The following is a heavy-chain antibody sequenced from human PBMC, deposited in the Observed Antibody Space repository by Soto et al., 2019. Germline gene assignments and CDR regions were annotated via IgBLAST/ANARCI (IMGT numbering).Heavy chain of an antibody. Sequence: PGGSLRLSCAASGFTFSSYAMHWVRQAPGKGLEWVAVISYDGSNKYYADSVKGRFTISRDNSKNTLYLQMNSLRAEDTAVYYCARDRGTRFLEWFRPPYYWGQGTLVTVSS. D-gene: IGHD3-3*01. CDR2: ISYDGSNK. CDR1: GFTFSSYA. V-gene: IGHV3-30-3*01. J-gene: IGHJ4*02. CDR3: ARDRGTRFLEWFRPPYY.